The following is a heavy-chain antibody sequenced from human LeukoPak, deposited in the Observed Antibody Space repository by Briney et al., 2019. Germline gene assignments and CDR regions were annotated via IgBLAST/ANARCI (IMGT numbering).Heavy chain of an antibody. CDR2: INHSGST. CDR1: GGSFSGYY. Sequence: SETLSLTCAVYGGSFSGYYRSWIRQPPGKGLEWIGEINHSGSTNYNPSLKSRVTISVDTSKNQFSLKLSSVTAADTAVYYCARGHYDFWSGYYSPLYFDYWGQGTLVTVSS. CDR3: ARGHYDFWSGYYSPLYFDY. D-gene: IGHD3-3*01. V-gene: IGHV4-34*01. J-gene: IGHJ4*02.